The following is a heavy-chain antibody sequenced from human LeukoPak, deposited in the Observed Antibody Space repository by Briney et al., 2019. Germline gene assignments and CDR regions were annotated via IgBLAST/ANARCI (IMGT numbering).Heavy chain of an antibody. J-gene: IGHJ4*02. V-gene: IGHV1-69*05. D-gene: IGHD3-3*01. Sequence: ASVKVSCKASGGTFSSYAISWVRQAPRQGLEWMGRIIPIFGTANYAQKFQGRVTITTDESTSTAYMELSSLRSEDTAVYYCAREKYDFWSGALGYWGQGTLVTVSS. CDR3: AREKYDFWSGALGY. CDR1: GGTFSSYA. CDR2: IIPIFGTA.